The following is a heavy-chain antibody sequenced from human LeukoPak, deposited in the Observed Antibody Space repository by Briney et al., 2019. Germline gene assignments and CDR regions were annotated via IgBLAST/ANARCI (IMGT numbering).Heavy chain of an antibody. Sequence: GGSLRLSCAAAGFTFSSKWMSWVRQAPGKGLEWVANIKSDGSEKYYVDSVKGRFTISRDNSKSTLYLQMNSLRSEDTALYYCTRDNIAGSGSSDWGQGTLVTVSS. V-gene: IGHV3-7*01. CDR2: IKSDGSEK. CDR1: GFTFSSKW. J-gene: IGHJ4*02. CDR3: TRDNIAGSGSSD. D-gene: IGHD3-10*01.